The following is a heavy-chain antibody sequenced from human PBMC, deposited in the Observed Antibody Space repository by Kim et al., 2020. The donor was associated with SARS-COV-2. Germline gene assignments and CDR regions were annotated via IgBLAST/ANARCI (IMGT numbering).Heavy chain of an antibody. J-gene: IGHJ6*02. Sequence: GGSLRLSCAASGFDFGTYAMNWVRQAPGKGLEWVSAVSGGAIDTFYADSVKGRFGISRENSKNTLYLQLNSLRAEDTAVYYCVKGQGSPGGFYYYGMDVWGQGATVIVSS. V-gene: IGHV3-23*01. CDR3: VKGQGSPGGFYYYGMDV. D-gene: IGHD3-10*01. CDR1: GFDFGTYA. CDR2: VSGGAIDT.